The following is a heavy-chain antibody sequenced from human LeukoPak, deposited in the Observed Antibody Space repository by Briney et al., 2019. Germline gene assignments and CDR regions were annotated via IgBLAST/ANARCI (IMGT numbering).Heavy chain of an antibody. J-gene: IGHJ6*04. CDR3: ARVSQAGWDV. Sequence: GGSLRLSCAASAFTLSSYTMNWVRQAPGKGLEWVSSISSSGRDIYYADSVKGRFTISRDNAKNPLYLQMNSLRAEDTAVYYCARVSQAGWDVWGKGTTVTVSS. D-gene: IGHD6-19*01. CDR1: AFTLSSYT. CDR2: ISSSGRDI. V-gene: IGHV3-21*01.